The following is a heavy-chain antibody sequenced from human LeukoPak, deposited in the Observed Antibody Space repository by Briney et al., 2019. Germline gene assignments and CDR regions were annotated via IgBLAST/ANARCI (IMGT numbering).Heavy chain of an antibody. CDR1: DFTVSDNY. V-gene: IGHV3-53*01. CDR2: IYSGGTT. J-gene: IGHJ3*02. Sequence: SGGSLRLSCAASDFTVSDNYMSWVRQAPGKGLEWVSVIYSGGTTYYADSVKGRFTISRDNSQNTLYLQVNSLRAEDTAVYYCVRYLGYCSSTSCPHDAFDIWGQGTMVTVSS. CDR3: VRYLGYCSSTSCPHDAFDI. D-gene: IGHD2-2*01.